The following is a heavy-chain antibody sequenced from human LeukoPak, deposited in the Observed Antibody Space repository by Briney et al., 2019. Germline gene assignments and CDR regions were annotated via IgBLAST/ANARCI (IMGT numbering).Heavy chain of an antibody. V-gene: IGHV4-30-4*01. CDR2: IYYSGST. CDR3: ARRVWSSSWDHRGSHDY. J-gene: IGHJ4*02. D-gene: IGHD6-13*01. CDR1: GGSISSGDYY. Sequence: SQTLSLTCTVSGGSISSGDYYWSWIRQPPGKGLEWIGYIYYSGSTYYNPSLKSRVTISVDTSKNQFSLKLSSVTAADTAVYYCARRVWSSSWDHRGSHDYWGQGTLVTVSS.